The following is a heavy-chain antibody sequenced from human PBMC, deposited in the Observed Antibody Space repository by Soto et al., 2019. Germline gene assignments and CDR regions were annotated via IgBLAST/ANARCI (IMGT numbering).Heavy chain of an antibody. CDR1: GFTFSGSA. D-gene: IGHD3-3*01. V-gene: IGHV3-73*02. J-gene: IGHJ6*02. Sequence: EVQLVESGGGLVQPGGSLKLSCAASGFTFSGSAIHWVRQASGKGLEWVGRIRDKVNKYATAYAASVTGRFTISRDDSKNMAYLQMNSLKTDDTAVYYCGYDFWSGYYSVGQTSGMDVWGQGTTVNVSS. CDR2: IRDKVNKYAT. CDR3: GYDFWSGYYSVGQTSGMDV.